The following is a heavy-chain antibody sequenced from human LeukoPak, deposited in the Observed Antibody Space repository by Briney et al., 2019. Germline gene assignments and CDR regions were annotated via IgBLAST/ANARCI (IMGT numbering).Heavy chain of an antibody. J-gene: IGHJ6*03. CDR3: ARGPPIRGYRYGYDTGYYYSYSMDV. D-gene: IGHD5-18*01. V-gene: IGHV1-8*01. CDR2: MNPISGNT. Sequence: ASVKVSCKASGYTFTSYDINWVRQATGQGLEWMGWMNPISGNTVHAQKFQGRVTMTRDTSISTAYMELSSLRSEDTAVYYCARGPPIRGYRYGYDTGYYYSYSMDVWGKGTTVTISS. CDR1: GYTFTSYD.